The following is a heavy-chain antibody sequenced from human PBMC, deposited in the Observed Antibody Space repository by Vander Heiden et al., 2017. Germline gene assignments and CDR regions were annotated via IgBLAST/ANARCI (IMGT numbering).Heavy chain of an antibody. CDR2: ISGSGGST. CDR3: AKVPSYDILTGYSSWFDP. Sequence: EVQLLESGGVLVQPGGSLRLSCAASGFTFSSYAMRWVRHAPGKGLEWVSAISGSGGSTYYADSVKGRFTISRDNSKNTLYLQMNSLRAEDTAVYYCAKVPSYDILTGYSSWFDPWGQGTLVTVSS. V-gene: IGHV3-23*01. CDR1: GFTFSSYA. D-gene: IGHD3-9*01. J-gene: IGHJ5*02.